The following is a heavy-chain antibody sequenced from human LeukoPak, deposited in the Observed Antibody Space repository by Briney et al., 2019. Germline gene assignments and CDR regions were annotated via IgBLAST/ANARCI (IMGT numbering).Heavy chain of an antibody. V-gene: IGHV1-2*02. CDR1: GYTFTGYY. CDR3: ARSVRGVPPASLDY. Sequence: GASVKVSCKASGYTFTGYYMHWVRQAPGQGLEWMGWINPNSGGTNYAQKFRGRVTMTRDTSISTAYMELSRLRSDDTAVYYCARSVRGVPPASLDYWGQGTLVTVSS. D-gene: IGHD3-10*01. CDR2: INPNSGGT. J-gene: IGHJ4*02.